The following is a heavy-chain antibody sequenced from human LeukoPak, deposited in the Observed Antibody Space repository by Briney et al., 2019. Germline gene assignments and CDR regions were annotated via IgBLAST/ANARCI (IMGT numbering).Heavy chain of an antibody. CDR3: ARGGGNSEFDY. V-gene: IGHV3-53*01. CDR1: GLTVSSNY. CDR2: IFSGGST. Sequence: GGSLRLSCAAAGLTVSSNYMSWVRQAPGKGLEWVSVIFSGGSTYYADSVKGRFTISRDNSKNTLYLQMNSLRAEDTAVYYCARGGGNSEFDYWGQGTLVIVSS. J-gene: IGHJ4*02. D-gene: IGHD4-23*01.